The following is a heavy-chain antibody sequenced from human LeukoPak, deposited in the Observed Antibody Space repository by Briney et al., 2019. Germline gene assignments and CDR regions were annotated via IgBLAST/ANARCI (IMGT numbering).Heavy chain of an antibody. CDR2: ISGSGGST. J-gene: IGHJ4*02. D-gene: IGHD5-12*01. CDR1: GFTFSSYA. Sequence: PGGSLRLSCAAFGFTFSSYAMSWVRQAPGKGLEWVSAISGSGGSTYYADSVKGRFTISRDNSKNTLYLQMNSLRAEDTAVYYCAKPRVEATIRTSFDYWGQGTLVTVSS. CDR3: AKPRVEATIRTSFDY. V-gene: IGHV3-23*01.